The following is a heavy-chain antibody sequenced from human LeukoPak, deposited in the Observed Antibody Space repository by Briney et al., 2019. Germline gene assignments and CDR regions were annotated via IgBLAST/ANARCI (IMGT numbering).Heavy chain of an antibody. CDR3: AREVAVGIGAYNY. J-gene: IGHJ4*02. D-gene: IGHD6-13*01. CDR2: INLDGSDK. V-gene: IGHV3-7*01. CDR1: GFTFSNYW. Sequence: PGVSLRLSCVASGFTFSNYWMSWVRQAPGRGLEWVANINLDGSDKYYIDSVKGRFTISRDNAKNSLFLQMNSLRAEDTAVYYCAREVAVGIGAYNYWGQGTLVTVSS.